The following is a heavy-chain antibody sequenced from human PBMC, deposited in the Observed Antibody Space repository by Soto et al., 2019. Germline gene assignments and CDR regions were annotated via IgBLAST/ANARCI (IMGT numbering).Heavy chain of an antibody. Sequence: QVQLQESGPGLVKPSGTLSLTCAVSGGSISINDWWSWVRQPPGKGLLWIGEIYHTVSFNYNPSLKSRVTISVDNSKNQFSLNLNSVTAADTAVYYCARSGFGENNDYYFGMDVWGQGTTVTISS. CDR3: ARSGFGENNDYYFGMDV. CDR1: GGSISINDW. J-gene: IGHJ6*02. V-gene: IGHV4-4*02. CDR2: IYHTVSF. D-gene: IGHD3-10*01.